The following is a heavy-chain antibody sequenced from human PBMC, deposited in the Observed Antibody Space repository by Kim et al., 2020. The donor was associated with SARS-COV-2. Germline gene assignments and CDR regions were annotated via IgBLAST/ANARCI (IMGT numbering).Heavy chain of an antibody. J-gene: IGHJ4*02. CDR1: GFTFSSYW. CDR2: IKQDGSEK. V-gene: IGHV3-7*01. D-gene: IGHD1-26*01. Sequence: GGSLRLSCADSGFTFSSYWMSWVRQAPGKGLEWVANIKQDGSEKYYVDSVKGRFTISRDNAKNSLYLKMNSLRAEDTAVYYCARSLRSYKWGQGTLVTVSS. CDR3: ARSLRSYK.